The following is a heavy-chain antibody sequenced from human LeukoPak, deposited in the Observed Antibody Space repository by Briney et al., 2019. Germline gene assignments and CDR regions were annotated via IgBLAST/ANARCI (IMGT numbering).Heavy chain of an antibody. Sequence: ASVKVSCKASGYTFTGYYMHWVRQAPGQGLEWMGWINPDNGGTNYAQKFQGRVTMTRDMSISTAYMELSRLRSDDTAVYYCARDPSNSGYDYLYYFDYWGQGALVTVSS. CDR3: ARDPSNSGYDYLYYFDY. J-gene: IGHJ4*02. V-gene: IGHV1-2*02. D-gene: IGHD5-12*01. CDR2: INPDNGGT. CDR1: GYTFTGYY.